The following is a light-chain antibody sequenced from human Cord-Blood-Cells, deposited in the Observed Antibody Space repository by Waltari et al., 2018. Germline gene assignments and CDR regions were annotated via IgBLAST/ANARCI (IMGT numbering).Light chain of an antibody. V-gene: IGKV1-8*01. Sequence: AIPKTHSPSSFPASSAERVTITCRASQGISSYLAWYQQKPGKAPKLLIYAAYTLQSGVPSRFSGSGAGTDFTLTISCLQSEEFATYYCQQYYSYPYTFGQGTKLEIK. CDR1: QGISSY. J-gene: IGKJ2*01. CDR2: AAY. CDR3: QQYYSYPYT.